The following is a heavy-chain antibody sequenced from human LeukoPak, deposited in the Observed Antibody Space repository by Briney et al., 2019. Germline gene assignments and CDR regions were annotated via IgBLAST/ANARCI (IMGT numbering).Heavy chain of an antibody. V-gene: IGHV4-61*08. D-gene: IGHD3-10*01. CDR2: IYHSGST. CDR3: ARGGLLWFGELSYGMDV. Sequence: SETLSLTCTVSGGSISSGDYYWSWLRQPPGKGLEWIGYIYHSGSTNYNPSLKSRVTISVDTSKNQFSLKLSSVTAADTAVYYCARGGLLWFGELSYGMDVWGKGTTVTVSS. CDR1: GGSISSGDYY. J-gene: IGHJ6*04.